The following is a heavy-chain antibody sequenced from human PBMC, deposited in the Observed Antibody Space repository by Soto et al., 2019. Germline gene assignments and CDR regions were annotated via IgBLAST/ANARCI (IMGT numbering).Heavy chain of an antibody. D-gene: IGHD2-2*01. V-gene: IGHV4-34*01. CDR1: GGSFSGYY. J-gene: IGHJ3*02. CDR3: ARAIVVVPVASYAFDI. CDR2: INHSGST. Sequence: QAQLQQWGAGLLKPSETLSLTCAVYGGSFSGYYWSWIRQPPGKGLEWIGEINHSGSTNYNPSLKSRVTISVDTSKNQFSLKLSSVTAADTAVYYCARAIVVVPVASYAFDIWGQGTMVTVSS.